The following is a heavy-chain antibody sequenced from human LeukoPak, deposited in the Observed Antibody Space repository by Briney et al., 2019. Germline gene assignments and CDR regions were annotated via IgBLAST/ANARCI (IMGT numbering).Heavy chain of an antibody. V-gene: IGHV4-61*02. CDR3: SRQGSRSWYGDFDY. D-gene: IGHD6-13*01. CDR1: GGSISSGSYY. CDR2: IYHSGDT. J-gene: IGHJ4*02. Sequence: SETLSLTCTVSGGSISSGSYYWSWIRQPAGKGLEWIGSIYHSGDTYYNPSLWSRLTISVDKSKNQFSLKLTSMTAADTAVYYCSRQGSRSWYGDFDYWGQGTLVTVSS.